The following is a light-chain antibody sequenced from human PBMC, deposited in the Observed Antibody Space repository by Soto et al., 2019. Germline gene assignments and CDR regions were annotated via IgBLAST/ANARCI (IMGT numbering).Light chain of an antibody. V-gene: IGKV3-11*01. CDR3: QQYYNWPRT. CDR1: QSVGYH. CDR2: DAS. J-gene: IGKJ1*01. Sequence: EIVLTQSPATLSLSPGERATLSCRASQSVGYHLAWYQQKPGQAPRLLIYDASNRATGIPARFSGSGSGTDFTLTISSLEPEDFAVYYCQQYYNWPRTFGQGTKVDI.